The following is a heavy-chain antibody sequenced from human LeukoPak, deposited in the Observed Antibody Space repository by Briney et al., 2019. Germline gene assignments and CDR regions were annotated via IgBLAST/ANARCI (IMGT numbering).Heavy chain of an antibody. CDR2: ISGSGGST. CDR1: GFTFSSYA. D-gene: IGHD3-16*01. CDR3: VMDKWVWRSLGGVPFGI. Sequence: GGSLRLSCAASGFTFSSYAMSWVRQAPGKGLEWVSAISGSGGSTYYADSVKGRFTISRDNSKNTLYLQMNSLRAEDTAVYYSVMDKWVWRSLGGVPFGIWGQGKMVTVSS. J-gene: IGHJ3*02. V-gene: IGHV3-23*01.